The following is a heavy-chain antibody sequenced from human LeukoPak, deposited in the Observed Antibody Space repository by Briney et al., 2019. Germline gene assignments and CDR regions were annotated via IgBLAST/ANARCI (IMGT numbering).Heavy chain of an antibody. CDR3: ARRTYDSSGYPFDY. V-gene: IGHV4-39*01. D-gene: IGHD3-22*01. Sequence: SETLSLTCTVSGGSISSSSYYWGWIRQPPGKGLEWIGGIYYSGSTYYNPSLKSRVTISVDASKNQFSLKLSSVTAADTAVYYCARRTYDSSGYPFDYWGQGTLVTVSS. CDR2: IYYSGST. CDR1: GGSISSSSYY. J-gene: IGHJ4*02.